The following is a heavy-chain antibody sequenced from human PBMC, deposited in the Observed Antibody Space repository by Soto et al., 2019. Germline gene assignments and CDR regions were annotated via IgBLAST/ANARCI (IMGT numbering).Heavy chain of an antibody. V-gene: IGHV5-51*01. CDR3: ARLGDFWSGYYLSAYIKPYYYYYYMDV. Sequence: GESLKISCKGSGYSFTSYWIGWVRQMPGKGLEWMGIIYPGDSDTRYSPSFQGQVTISADKSISTAYLQWSSLKASDTAMYYCARLGDFWSGYYLSAYIKPYYYYYYMDVWGKGTTVTVSS. J-gene: IGHJ6*03. CDR2: IYPGDSDT. D-gene: IGHD3-3*01. CDR1: GYSFTSYW.